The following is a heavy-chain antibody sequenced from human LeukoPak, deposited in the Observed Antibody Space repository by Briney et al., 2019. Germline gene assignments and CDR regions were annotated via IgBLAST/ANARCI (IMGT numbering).Heavy chain of an antibody. CDR2: INSDGSST. Sequence: GGSLRLSCVASGFTFSSYWMHWVRQAPGKGLVWVSRINSDGSSTKCADSEKGRFTISRDNAKNTLYLQMNSLRAEDTAVYYCAALDHGHDYWGQGTLVTVSS. CDR3: AALDHGHDY. J-gene: IGHJ4*02. CDR1: GFTFSSYW. V-gene: IGHV3-74*03.